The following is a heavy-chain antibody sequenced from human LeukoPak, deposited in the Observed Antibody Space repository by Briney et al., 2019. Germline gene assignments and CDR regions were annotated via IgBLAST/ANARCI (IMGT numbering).Heavy chain of an antibody. CDR3: ARPGYSSAWYSYFDY. CDR1: GFTFSSYS. V-gene: IGHV3-48*04. Sequence: GGSLRLSCAASGFTFSSYSMNWVRQAPGKGLEWISYISSSSNSIYYADSVRGRFTISRDNDKNSLYLHMNSLRAEDTAVYYCARPGYSSAWYSYFDYWGQGILVTVSS. D-gene: IGHD6-13*01. CDR2: ISSSSNSI. J-gene: IGHJ4*02.